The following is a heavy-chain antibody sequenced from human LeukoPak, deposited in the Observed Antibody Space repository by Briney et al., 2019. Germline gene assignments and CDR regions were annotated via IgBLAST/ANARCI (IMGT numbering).Heavy chain of an antibody. CDR3: ARGTVTSPVDY. Sequence: SETLSLTCAVYGGSFSGYYWSWIRQPPGKGLEWIGEINHSGSTNYNPSLKSRVTISVDTSKNQFSLKLSSVTAADTAVYYCARGTVTSPVDYWGQGTLVTVSS. CDR2: INHSGST. CDR1: GGSFSGYY. J-gene: IGHJ4*02. V-gene: IGHV4-34*01. D-gene: IGHD4-11*01.